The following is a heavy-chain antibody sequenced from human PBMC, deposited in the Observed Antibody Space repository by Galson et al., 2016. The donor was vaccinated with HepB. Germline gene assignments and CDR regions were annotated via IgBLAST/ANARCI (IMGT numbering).Heavy chain of an antibody. CDR3: AGGKLATGWGY. V-gene: IGHV4-4*02. J-gene: IGHJ4*02. CDR1: GGSISSDTW. Sequence: SETLSLTRAVSGGSISSDTWWSWVRQPPGKGLEWIGEIYRSGTANYNPSLKSRFVISLDKSKNQFSLTVNSVTAADTAVYYCAGGKLATGWGYWGQGTLVIVSS. D-gene: IGHD4-23*01. CDR2: IYRSGTA.